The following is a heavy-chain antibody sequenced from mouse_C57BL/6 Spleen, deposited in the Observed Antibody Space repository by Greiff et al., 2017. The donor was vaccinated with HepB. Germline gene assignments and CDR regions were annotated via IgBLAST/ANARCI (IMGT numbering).Heavy chain of an antibody. CDR3: ARGGYYFDY. CDR2: ISSGSSTI. CDR1: GFTFSDYG. J-gene: IGHJ2*01. V-gene: IGHV5-17*01. Sequence: EVQLVESGGGLVKPGGSLKLSCAASGFTFSDYGIHWVRQAPEKGLEWVAYISSGSSTIYYADTVKGRFTISRDNAKNTLFLQMTSLRSEDTAMYYCARGGYYFDYWGQGTTLTVSS.